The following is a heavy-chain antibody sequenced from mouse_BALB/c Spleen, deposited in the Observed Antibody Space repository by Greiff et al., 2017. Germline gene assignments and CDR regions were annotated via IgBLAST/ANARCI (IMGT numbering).Heavy chain of an antibody. CDR2: INPGSGGT. V-gene: IGHV1-54*03. CDR1: GYAFTNYL. J-gene: IGHJ4*01. CDR3: ASRDYAMDY. Sequence: VQLQQSGAELVRPGTSVKVSCKASGYAFTNYLIEWVKQRPGQGLEWIGVINPGSGGTNYNEKFKGKATLTADKSSSTAYMQLSSLTSDDSAVYFCASRDYAMDYWGQGTSVTVSS.